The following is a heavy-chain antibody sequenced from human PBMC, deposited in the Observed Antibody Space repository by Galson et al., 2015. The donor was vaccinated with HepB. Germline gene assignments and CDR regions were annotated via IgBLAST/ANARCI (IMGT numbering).Heavy chain of an antibody. J-gene: IGHJ4*02. CDR3: LTSRYSYVFDY. D-gene: IGHD5-18*01. Sequence: SVKVSCKASGGTFSSYAISWVRQAPGQGLEWMGGIIPIFGTANYAQKFQGRVTITADESTSTAYMELSSLRSEDTAVYYCLTSRYSYVFDYWGQGTLVTVSS. V-gene: IGHV1-69*13. CDR2: IIPIFGTA. CDR1: GGTFSSYA.